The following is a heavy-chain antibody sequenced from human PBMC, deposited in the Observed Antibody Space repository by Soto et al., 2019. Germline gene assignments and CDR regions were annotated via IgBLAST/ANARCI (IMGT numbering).Heavy chain of an antibody. J-gene: IGHJ3*02. D-gene: IGHD3-22*01. CDR2: IIPIFGTA. V-gene: IGHV1-69*13. CDR3: ARGSDSSGYDAFDI. Sequence: ETSAKVTCKDSGSTLSSNASRCVRQAPGQGLEWMGGIIPIFGTANYAQKFQGRVTITADESTSTAYMELSSLRSEDTAVYYCARGSDSSGYDAFDIWGQGTMVTVSS. CDR1: GSTLSSNA.